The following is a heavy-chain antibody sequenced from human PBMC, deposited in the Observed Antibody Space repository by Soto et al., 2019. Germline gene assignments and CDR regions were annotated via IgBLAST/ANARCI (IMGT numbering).Heavy chain of an antibody. CDR3: ARTENYYGSGSYYNY. V-gene: IGHV3-7*01. J-gene: IGHJ4*02. CDR1: GFTFRSYW. Sequence: GGSLRLSCAASGFTFRSYWMSWVRQAPGKGLEWVANIKQDGSEKYYVNSVKGRFTISRDNAKNSLYLQMNSLRAEDAAVYYGARTENYYGSGSYYNYWGQGTLVTVSS. CDR2: IKQDGSEK. D-gene: IGHD3-10*01.